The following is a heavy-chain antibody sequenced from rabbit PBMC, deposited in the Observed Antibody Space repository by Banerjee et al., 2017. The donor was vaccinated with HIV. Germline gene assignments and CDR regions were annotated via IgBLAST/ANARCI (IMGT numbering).Heavy chain of an antibody. D-gene: IGHD6-1*01. CDR2: IYTSSGNT. J-gene: IGHJ6*01. CDR1: GFDFSSYYY. Sequence: QEQLVESGGGLVQPEGSLTLTCKASGFDFSSYYYMCWVRQAPGKGLELIGCIYTSSGNTWCASWAKGRFTISKTSSTTVTLQMTSLTAADTATYFCARSLGDDFAFAMWGPGTLVTVS. V-gene: IGHV1S45*01. CDR3: ARSLGDDFAFAM.